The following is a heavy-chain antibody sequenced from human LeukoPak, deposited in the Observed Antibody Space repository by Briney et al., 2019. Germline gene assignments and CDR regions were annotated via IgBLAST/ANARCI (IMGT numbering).Heavy chain of an antibody. V-gene: IGHV3-21*01. CDR2: ISSSSSYI. Sequence: GGSLRLSCAASGFTFSSYSMNWVRQAPGKGQEWVSSISSSSSYIYYADSVKGRFTISRDNAKNSLYLQMNSLRAEDTAVYYCARDADYGDYYFDYWGQGTLVTVSS. CDR3: ARDADYGDYYFDY. D-gene: IGHD4-17*01. J-gene: IGHJ4*02. CDR1: GFTFSSYS.